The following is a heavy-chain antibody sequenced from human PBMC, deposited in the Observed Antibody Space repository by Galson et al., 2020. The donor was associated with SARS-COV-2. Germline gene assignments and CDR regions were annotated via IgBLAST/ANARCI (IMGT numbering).Heavy chain of an antibody. CDR1: GGSISRSRYY. CDR3: ARHCDYFDP. V-gene: IGHV4-39*01. CDR2: IYYSGST. Sequence: SETLSLTCAVSGGSISRSRYYWGWVRQPPGKGLEWLGSIYYSGSTYYNPSLNSRVTIPVDTSKNQFSLKLSSVTAADTAIYYCARHCDYFDPWGQGTLVTVSS. J-gene: IGHJ5*02. D-gene: IGHD4-17*01.